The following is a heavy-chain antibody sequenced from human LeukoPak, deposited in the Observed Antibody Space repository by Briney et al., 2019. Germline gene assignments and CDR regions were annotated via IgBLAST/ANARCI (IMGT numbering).Heavy chain of an antibody. CDR1: GYSISSGYY. Sequence: SETLSLTCTVSGYSISSGYYWGWIRQPPGKGLEWIGSIYHSGSTYYNPSLKSRVTISVDTSKNQFSLKLSSVTAADTAVYYCARESYSGPPRPAWFDPWGKGTLVTVSS. D-gene: IGHD6-13*01. CDR3: ARESYSGPPRPAWFDP. J-gene: IGHJ5*02. CDR2: IYHSGST. V-gene: IGHV4-38-2*02.